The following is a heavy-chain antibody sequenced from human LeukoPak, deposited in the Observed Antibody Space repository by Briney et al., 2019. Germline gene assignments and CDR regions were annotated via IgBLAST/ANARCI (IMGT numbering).Heavy chain of an antibody. J-gene: IGHJ4*02. D-gene: IGHD2-8*01. CDR1: GFNFDDYG. CDR2: ISGDGGRT. Sequence: GGSLRLSCAASGFNFDDYGMHWVRQAPGKGLEWVSLISGDGGRTYYADSVKGRFTISRDNSKNSLYLQMNSLRTEDTALYYCAKDINGVGLSEYWGQGTLVTVSP. CDR3: AKDINGVGLSEY. V-gene: IGHV3-43*02.